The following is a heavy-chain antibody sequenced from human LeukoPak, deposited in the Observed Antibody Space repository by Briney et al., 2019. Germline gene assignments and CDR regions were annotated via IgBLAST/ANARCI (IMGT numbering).Heavy chain of an antibody. V-gene: IGHV1-69*13. CDR1: RGTFSSYG. J-gene: IGHJ3*02. D-gene: IGHD1-26*01. CDR2: IIPIFNTA. CDR3: ARESGWELRDAFDI. Sequence: GASVKVSCKASRGTFSSYGISWVRQAPGQGLEWMGGIIPIFNTANYAQKFQGRVTITADESTSTAYMEVSSLRAEDTAVYYCARESGWELRDAFDIWGQGTMVTVSS.